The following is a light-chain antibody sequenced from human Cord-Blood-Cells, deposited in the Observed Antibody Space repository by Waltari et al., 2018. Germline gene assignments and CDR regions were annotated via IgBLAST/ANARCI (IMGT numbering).Light chain of an antibody. V-gene: IGLV1-40*01. J-gene: IGLJ3*02. CDR1: SSTIGAGYD. CDR2: GNS. Sequence: QSVLTQPPSVSWAPGQRVTISCTGSSSTIGAGYDVHLYQQLPGTAPKLLIYGNSNRPSGVPDRFSGSKSGTSASLAITGLQAEDEADYYCQSYDSSLSGWVFGGGTKLTVL. CDR3: QSYDSSLSGWV.